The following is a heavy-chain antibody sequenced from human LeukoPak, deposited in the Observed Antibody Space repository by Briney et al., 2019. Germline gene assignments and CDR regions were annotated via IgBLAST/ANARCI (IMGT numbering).Heavy chain of an antibody. V-gene: IGHV4-34*01. Sequence: SETLSLTCAVYGGSFSGYYWSWLRQPPGKGLEWIGEINHSGRTNYNPSLKSRVTISVDTSKNQFSLKLSSVTAADTAVYYCARFSYGSGSYFLDYWGQGTLVTVSS. CDR3: ARFSYGSGSYFLDY. D-gene: IGHD3-10*01. J-gene: IGHJ4*02. CDR1: GGSFSGYY. CDR2: INHSGRT.